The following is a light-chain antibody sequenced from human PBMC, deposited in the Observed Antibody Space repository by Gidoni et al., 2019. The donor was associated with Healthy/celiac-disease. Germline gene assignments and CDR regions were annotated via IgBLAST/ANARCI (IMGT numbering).Light chain of an antibody. Sequence: LVITQSQATLSVSPGEKATLSCRASQSFSSNLAWYQQKPGQAPRLLIYGASTRATGIPSRFSGSGSGTEFTLTISSLQSEDFAVYYCQQYNNWPRTFGQGTKVEIK. J-gene: IGKJ1*01. CDR2: GAS. CDR3: QQYNNWPRT. V-gene: IGKV3-15*01. CDR1: QSFSSN.